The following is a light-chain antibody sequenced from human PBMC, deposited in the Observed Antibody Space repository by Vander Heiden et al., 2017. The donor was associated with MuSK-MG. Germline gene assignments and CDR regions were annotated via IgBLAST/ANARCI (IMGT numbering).Light chain of an antibody. CDR3: QQYGSSPAIT. CDR1: QSVSSSY. V-gene: IGKV3-20*01. Sequence: EIVLTQSPGTLSLSPGERATLSYRASQSVSSSYLAWYQQKPGQAPRLLIYGASSRATGIPDRFSGSGYGTDFTLTISRLEPEDFAVYYCQQYGSSPAITFGQGTRLEIK. J-gene: IGKJ5*01. CDR2: GAS.